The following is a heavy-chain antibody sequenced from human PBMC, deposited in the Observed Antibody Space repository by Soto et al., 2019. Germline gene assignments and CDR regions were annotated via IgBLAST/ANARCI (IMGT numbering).Heavy chain of an antibody. D-gene: IGHD6-13*01. CDR2: IYPDDSDT. CDR1: GYSFTSYW. J-gene: IGHJ5*02. CDR3: ARHWPQQPLDP. V-gene: IGHV5-51*01. Sequence: GESLKISCKGAGYSFTSYWIVWVRQMPGKGLEWMGIIYPDDSDTRYNPSFQGHVTISADKSINAAYLQWSSLEASDTAMYYCARHWPQQPLDPWGQGTLVTVSS.